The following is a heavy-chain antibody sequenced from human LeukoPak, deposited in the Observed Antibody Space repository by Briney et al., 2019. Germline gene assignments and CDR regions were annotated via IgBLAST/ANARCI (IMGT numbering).Heavy chain of an antibody. Sequence: GGSLRLSCAASGLTFSTYWMHWVRQAPGKGLAWVARINPDGSIRTYANSVQGRVTISRDTAKDTLFLQMNSLRAEDTAVHYCAREARVGGALQYWGQGTPVTVSS. CDR1: GLTFSTYW. CDR2: INPDGSIR. D-gene: IGHD1-26*01. J-gene: IGHJ4*02. V-gene: IGHV3-74*03. CDR3: AREARVGGALQY.